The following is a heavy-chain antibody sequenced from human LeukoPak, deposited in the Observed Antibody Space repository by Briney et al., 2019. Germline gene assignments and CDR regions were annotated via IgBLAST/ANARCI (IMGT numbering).Heavy chain of an antibody. Sequence: SETLSPTCTVSGDSISSGSYYWSWIRQPAGKGLEWIGRIYSNGDTKFNPSLKSRVTISLDTSKNQFSLKLSSATAANTAVYYCASRHSKQQPYYYYMDIWGKGTTVTVSS. V-gene: IGHV4-61*02. CDR1: GDSISSGSYY. D-gene: IGHD6-13*01. CDR2: IYSNGDT. J-gene: IGHJ6*03. CDR3: ASRHSKQQPYYYYMDI.